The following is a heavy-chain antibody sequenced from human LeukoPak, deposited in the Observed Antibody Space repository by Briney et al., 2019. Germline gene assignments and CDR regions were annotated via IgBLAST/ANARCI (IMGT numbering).Heavy chain of an antibody. D-gene: IGHD1-26*01. CDR1: GYTFTSYG. CDR3: ARARVGATGPLGYYYYGMDV. J-gene: IGHJ6*02. Sequence: ASVKVSCKASGYTFTSYGISWVRQAPGQGLEWMGWISAYNGNTNYAQKLQDRATMTTDTSTSTAYMELRSLRSDDTAVYYCARARVGATGPLGYYYYGMDVWGQGTTVTVSS. CDR2: ISAYNGNT. V-gene: IGHV1-18*01.